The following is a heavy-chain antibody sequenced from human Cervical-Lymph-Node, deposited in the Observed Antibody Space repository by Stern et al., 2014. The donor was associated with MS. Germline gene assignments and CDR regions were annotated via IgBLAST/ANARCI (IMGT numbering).Heavy chain of an antibody. CDR1: GFTYMNYG. CDR2: ISGSGGST. V-gene: IGHV3-23*04. D-gene: IGHD3-22*01. J-gene: IGHJ4*02. CDR3: AKDSTYYYDSTGFDS. Sequence: EVQLAQSGRGLVQRGGSLRLSCVASGFTYMNYGMHWVRQAPGKGPEGISGISGSGGSTSHANSVKGRFTISRDNSKNTLYLQMNSLRADDTAVYYCAKDSTYYYDSTGFDSWGQGILVTVSS.